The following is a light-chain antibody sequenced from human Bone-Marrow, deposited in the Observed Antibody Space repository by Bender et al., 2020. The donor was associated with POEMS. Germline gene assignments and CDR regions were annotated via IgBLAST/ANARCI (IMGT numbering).Light chain of an antibody. CDR1: STDVGSYNL. CDR3: CAYAGSITFLA. CDR2: EVR. J-gene: IGLJ2*01. Sequence: QSALTQPASVSGSPGQSITISCTGTSTDVGSYNLVSWYQQYPGKAPKLMIYEVRKWPSGVSNRFSGSKSGNTASLTISGLQADDEADYYCCAYAGSITFLAFGGGTKVTV. V-gene: IGLV2-23*02.